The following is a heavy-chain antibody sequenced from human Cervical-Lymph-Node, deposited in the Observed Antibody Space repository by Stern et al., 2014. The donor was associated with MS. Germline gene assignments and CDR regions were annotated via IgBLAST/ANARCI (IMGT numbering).Heavy chain of an antibody. CDR2: VGPMFGTS. D-gene: IGHD6-13*01. Sequence: EQLVQSGAEVKKPGSSVEVSCTASGGPFSINSISWVRQAPGQGLEWVGGVGPMFGTSNHVQKFQGRVTTTADESTSTAYMELSSLTSEDTAVYFCAIDQGGLAAYWGQGTLVTVSS. V-gene: IGHV1-69*01. CDR3: AIDQGGLAAY. CDR1: GGPFSINS. J-gene: IGHJ4*02.